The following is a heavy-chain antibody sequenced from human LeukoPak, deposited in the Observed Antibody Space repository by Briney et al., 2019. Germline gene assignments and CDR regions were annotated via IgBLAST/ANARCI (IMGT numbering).Heavy chain of an antibody. Sequence: GGSLRLSCAASGFTFSSYWMSWFRQAPGKGLEWVANIKQDGSENYYVDSVKGRFTISRDNAKNSLYLQMNSLRAEDTAVYYCARDLVVVVAATSFNWFDPWGQGTLVTVSS. V-gene: IGHV3-7*01. D-gene: IGHD2-15*01. CDR1: GFTFSSYW. J-gene: IGHJ5*02. CDR3: ARDLVVVVAATSFNWFDP. CDR2: IKQDGSEN.